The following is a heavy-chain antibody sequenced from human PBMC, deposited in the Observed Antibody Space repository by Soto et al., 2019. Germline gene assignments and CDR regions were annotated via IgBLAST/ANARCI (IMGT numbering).Heavy chain of an antibody. D-gene: IGHD2-15*01. J-gene: IGHJ6*02. CDR1: GFSFSNYV. V-gene: IGHV3-23*01. CDR3: AQGPCSGGACYGREDV. Sequence: EVQLLESGGGLVQPGGSLRLSCAVSGFSFSNYVMTWVRQAPGKGLEWVSSITGSGDSTYSADSVKGRFTISRDNSKNTLFLQMSSLRVEDTAVYYCAQGPCSGGACYGREDVWGQGTTVTVSS. CDR2: ITGSGDST.